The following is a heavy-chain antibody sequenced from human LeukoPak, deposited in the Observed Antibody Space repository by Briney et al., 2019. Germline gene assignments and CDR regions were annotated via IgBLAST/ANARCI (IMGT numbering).Heavy chain of an antibody. D-gene: IGHD6-19*01. CDR3: ARRSGWYYGPMGDAFDI. J-gene: IGHJ3*02. V-gene: IGHV1-3*03. CDR2: INAGNGNT. Sequence: GASVKVSCKASGYTFTSYAMHWVRQAPGQRLEWMGWINAGNGNTKYSQEFQGRVTITRDTSASTAYMELSSLRSEDMAVYYCARRSGWYYGPMGDAFDIWGQGTMVTVSS. CDR1: GYTFTSYA.